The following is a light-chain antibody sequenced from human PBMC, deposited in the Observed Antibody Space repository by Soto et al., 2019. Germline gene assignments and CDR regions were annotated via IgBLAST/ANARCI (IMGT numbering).Light chain of an antibody. J-gene: IGKJ5*01. V-gene: IGKV1-33*01. CDR3: QQYENVPIT. Sequence: DIQMTQSPFSLSASVGDRVTITCQASQDISNYLNWYQQKPGKAPKLLIYDASNLERGVPSRFSGSGSVTDFSFTITSLQPEDTAIYYCQQYENVPITFGQGTRLEIK. CDR2: DAS. CDR1: QDISNY.